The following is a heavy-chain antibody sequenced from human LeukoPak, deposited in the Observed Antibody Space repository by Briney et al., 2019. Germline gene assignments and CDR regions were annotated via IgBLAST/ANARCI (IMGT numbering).Heavy chain of an antibody. CDR3: ARQLLIAVSDF. CDR1: GGSLSSSNYY. J-gene: IGHJ4*02. Sequence: SETLSLTCTVSGGSLSSSNYYWGWTRQPPGKGPEWIGSVYYSGTTHYNPSLKSRVTISVDTSKKQFSLKLTSVTAADTAVYYCARQLLIAVSDFWGQGTLVTVSS. CDR2: VYYSGTT. V-gene: IGHV4-39*01. D-gene: IGHD6-19*01.